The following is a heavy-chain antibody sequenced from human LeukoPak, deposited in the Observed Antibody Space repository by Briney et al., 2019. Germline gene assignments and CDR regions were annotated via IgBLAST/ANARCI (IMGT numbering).Heavy chain of an antibody. CDR2: IIGSGGST. CDR3: AKVGPQGDYDGGALDY. Sequence: PGGSLRLSCAASGFSFSSYAMRWVREAPGRGLEWVSAIIGSGGSTYYADPVKGRFTISRDNSKNTLYLQMNSLRAEDTAVYYCAKVGPQGDYDGGALDYWGQGTLVTVSS. D-gene: IGHD4-17*01. CDR1: GFSFSSYA. V-gene: IGHV3-23*01. J-gene: IGHJ4*02.